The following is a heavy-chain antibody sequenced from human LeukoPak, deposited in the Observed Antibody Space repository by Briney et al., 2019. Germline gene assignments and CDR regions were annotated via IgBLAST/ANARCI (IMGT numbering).Heavy chain of an antibody. CDR3: AKDRWEKQLLFGGGMDV. J-gene: IGHJ6*02. CDR1: GFTFSSYA. D-gene: IGHD2-2*01. V-gene: IGHV3-23*01. Sequence: PGGSLRLSCAASGFTFSSYAMSWVRQAPGKGLEWVADISARGGSTHYGDSVKGRFTISRDNSKNTLYLHVNSLRAEDTAVYYCAKDRWEKQLLFGGGMDVWGQGTTVTVSS. CDR2: ISARGGST.